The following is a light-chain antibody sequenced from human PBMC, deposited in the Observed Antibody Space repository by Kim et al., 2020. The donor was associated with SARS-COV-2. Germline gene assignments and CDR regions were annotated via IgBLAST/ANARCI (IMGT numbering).Light chain of an antibody. CDR1: QSINNN. Sequence: VSPGERATRTCRASQSINNNLAWYQQRPGQAPKRLIYGASTRATGLPARFTGSGSGTEFTLTISSLQSEDFALYLCQQYNSWPLTFGGGTKVDIK. V-gene: IGKV3-15*01. CDR2: GAS. CDR3: QQYNSWPLT. J-gene: IGKJ4*01.